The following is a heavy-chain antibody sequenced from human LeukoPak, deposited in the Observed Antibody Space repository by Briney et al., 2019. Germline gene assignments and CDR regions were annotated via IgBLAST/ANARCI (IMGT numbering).Heavy chain of an antibody. V-gene: IGHV3-23*01. Sequence: GGSLRLSCAASGFTFSNYAMSWVRQAPGKGLEWVSAITGSGSNTYYAGSVEGRFTISRDNSKNTLYLQMNSLSAEDTAVYYCARDSVVVGVASTRGPGYWGQGTLVTVSS. CDR2: ITGSGSNT. CDR1: GFTFSNYA. J-gene: IGHJ4*02. D-gene: IGHD2-15*01. CDR3: ARDSVVVGVASTRGPGY.